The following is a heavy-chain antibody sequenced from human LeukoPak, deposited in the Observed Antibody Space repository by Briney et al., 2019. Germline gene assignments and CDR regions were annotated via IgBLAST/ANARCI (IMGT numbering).Heavy chain of an antibody. CDR2: ISGSGGST. D-gene: IGHD3-22*01. CDR1: GFTFSSYA. J-gene: IGHJ4*02. CDR3: ARESFSAVVISHFDY. V-gene: IGHV3-23*01. Sequence: GGSLRLSCAASGFTFSSYAMSWVRQAPGKGLEWVSAISGSGGSTYYADSVKGRFTISRDNSKNTLYLQMNSLRAEDTAVYYCARESFSAVVISHFDYWGQGTLVTVSS.